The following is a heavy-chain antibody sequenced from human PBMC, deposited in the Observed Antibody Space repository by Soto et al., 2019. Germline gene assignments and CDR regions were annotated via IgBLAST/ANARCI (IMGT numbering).Heavy chain of an antibody. D-gene: IGHD6-25*01. V-gene: IGHV4-59*01. Sequence: PSETLSLTCTVSGGSLSSYYWTWIRQSPGKGLEWIGYGYFSGHTNYNPSLKSRVTISIDTSKNQFSLRLASVTAADTAFYYCGSVRPSGYVLSWGQGTLVTVSS. CDR3: GSVRPSGYVLS. CDR1: GGSLSSYY. J-gene: IGHJ5*02. CDR2: GYFSGHT.